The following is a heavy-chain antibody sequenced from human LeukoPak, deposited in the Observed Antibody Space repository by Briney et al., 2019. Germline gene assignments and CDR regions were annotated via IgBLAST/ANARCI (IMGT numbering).Heavy chain of an antibody. J-gene: IGHJ4*02. Sequence: ASETLSLTCAVYGGSFSGYYWSWIRQSPGKGLEWIGEINPSGGTSYNASLKSRVTLSVDMSKNQFSLKLSSVTAADTAVYYCARGGPGYYGFLWGQGTLVTVSS. CDR3: ARGGPGYYGFL. CDR2: INPSGGT. V-gene: IGHV4-34*01. CDR1: GGSFSGYY. D-gene: IGHD3-3*01.